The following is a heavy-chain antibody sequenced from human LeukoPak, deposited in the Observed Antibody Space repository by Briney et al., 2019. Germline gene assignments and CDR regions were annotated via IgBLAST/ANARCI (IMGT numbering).Heavy chain of an antibody. CDR1: GGSISSGDYY. CDR3: ARRLIYDFWSGYLSWFDP. D-gene: IGHD3-3*01. Sequence: SQTLSLTCTVSGGSISSGDYYWSWIRQPPGKGLEWIGYIYYSGSTYYNPSLKSRVTISVDTSKNQFSLKLSSVTAADTAVYYCARRLIYDFWSGYLSWFDPWGQGTLVTVSS. V-gene: IGHV4-30-4*01. J-gene: IGHJ5*02. CDR2: IYYSGST.